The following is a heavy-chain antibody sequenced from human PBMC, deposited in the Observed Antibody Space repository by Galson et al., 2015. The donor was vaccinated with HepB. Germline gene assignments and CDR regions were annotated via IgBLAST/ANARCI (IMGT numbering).Heavy chain of an antibody. Sequence: SVKVSCKASGYTFTNYYLHWVRQAPGQGLEWMAIIDPRGGSTTFAQKFQGRVTLTRDTSTSTVYMELSSLRSEDTAVYYCARGGSYFDGRGSLYNWFDPWGQGTLVTASS. D-gene: IGHD3-22*01. CDR1: GYTFTNYY. CDR3: ARGGSYFDGRGSLYNWFDP. V-gene: IGHV1-46*01. CDR2: IDPRGGST. J-gene: IGHJ5*02.